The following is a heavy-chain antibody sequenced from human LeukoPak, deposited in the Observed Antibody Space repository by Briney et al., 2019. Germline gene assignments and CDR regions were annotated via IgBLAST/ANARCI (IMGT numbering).Heavy chain of an antibody. CDR2: ISYDGSNK. CDR3: AKDRHDYGSGSYYRGDDY. D-gene: IGHD3-10*01. CDR1: GFTFSSYW. V-gene: IGHV3-30*18. J-gene: IGHJ4*02. Sequence: GGSLRLSCAASGFTFSSYWMSWVRQAPGKGLEWVAVISYDGSNKYYADSVKGRFTISRDNSKNTLYLQTNSLRTEDTAVYYCAKDRHDYGSGSYYRGDDYWGQGTLATVSS.